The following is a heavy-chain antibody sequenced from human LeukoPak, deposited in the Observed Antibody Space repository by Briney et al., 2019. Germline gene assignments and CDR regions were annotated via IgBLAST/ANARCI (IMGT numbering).Heavy chain of an antibody. J-gene: IGHJ4*02. V-gene: IGHV3-9*01. CDR2: ISWNSGSI. CDR3: AKVDFPG. CDR1: GFTFDDYA. Sequence: PGGSLRLPCAASGFTFDDYAMHWVRQAPGKGLEWVSGISWNSGSIGYADSVKGRFTISRDNAKNSLYLQMNSLRAEDTALYYCAKVDFPGWGQGTLVTVSS. D-gene: IGHD3-9*01.